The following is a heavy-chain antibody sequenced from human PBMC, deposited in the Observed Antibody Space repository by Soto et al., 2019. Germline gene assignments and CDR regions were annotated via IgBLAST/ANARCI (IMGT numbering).Heavy chain of an antibody. D-gene: IGHD3-16*01. J-gene: IGHJ6*02. CDR2: IYPGDSDT. V-gene: IGHV5-51*01. CDR3: ARQGSNGAYVYFPMDV. CDR1: GYRFNNYW. Sequence: GESLKISCQGSGYRFNNYWIGWVRQVPGKGLDWIGMIYPGDSDTTYSPSFQGQVTMSADKSTSTAYLEWSSLKASDTATYYCARQGSNGAYVYFPMDVWGQGTTVTVSS.